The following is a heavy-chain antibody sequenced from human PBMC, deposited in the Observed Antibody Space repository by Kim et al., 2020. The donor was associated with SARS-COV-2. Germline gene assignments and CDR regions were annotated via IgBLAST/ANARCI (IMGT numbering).Heavy chain of an antibody. Sequence: ACSVKGQFTVPSDNAKNSLYLKMNSLRAEDTAVYYCARVGVGSTASYYFDYWGQGTLVTVSS. V-gene: IGHV3-11*01. J-gene: IGHJ4*02. CDR3: ARVGVGSTASYYFDY. D-gene: IGHD1-26*01.